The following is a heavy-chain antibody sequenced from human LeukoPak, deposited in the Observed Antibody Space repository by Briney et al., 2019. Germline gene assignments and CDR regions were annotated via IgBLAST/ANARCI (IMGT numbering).Heavy chain of an antibody. CDR1: GYTFTNYG. J-gene: IGHJ5*02. CDR3: ARESLTWLQSRTSWFDP. D-gene: IGHD5-24*01. CDR2: INPNSGGT. Sequence: ASVKVSCKASGYTFTNYGISWVRQAPGQGLEWMGWINPNSGGTNYAQKFQGRVTMTRDTSISTAYMELSRLRSDDTAVYYCARESLTWLQSRTSWFDPWGQGTLVTVSS. V-gene: IGHV1-2*02.